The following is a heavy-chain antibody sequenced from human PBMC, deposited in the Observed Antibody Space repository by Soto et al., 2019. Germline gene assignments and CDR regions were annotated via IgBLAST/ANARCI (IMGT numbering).Heavy chain of an antibody. CDR3: AKDKLLAAAGTYYFDY. Sequence: SLRLSCAASGFTFSSYAMSWVRQAPGKGLEWVSAISGSGGSTYYADSVKGRFTISRDNSKNTLYLQMNSLRAEDTAVCYCAKDKLLAAAGTYYFDYWGQGTLVTVSS. D-gene: IGHD6-13*01. CDR2: ISGSGGST. CDR1: GFTFSSYA. J-gene: IGHJ4*02. V-gene: IGHV3-23*01.